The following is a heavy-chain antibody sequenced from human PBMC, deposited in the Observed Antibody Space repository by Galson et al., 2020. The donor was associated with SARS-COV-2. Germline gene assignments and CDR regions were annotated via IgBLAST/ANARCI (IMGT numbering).Heavy chain of an antibody. Sequence: ASVKVSCKVSGYTLTELSMHWVRQAPGKGLEWMGGFDPEDGETIYAQKFQGRVTMTEDTSTDTAYMELSSLRSEDTAVYYCATDRPTYYYDSNPFRYAFDIWGQGTMVTVSS. CDR2: FDPEDGET. V-gene: IGHV1-24*01. D-gene: IGHD3-22*01. CDR3: ATDRPTYYYDSNPFRYAFDI. CDR1: GYTLTELS. J-gene: IGHJ3*02.